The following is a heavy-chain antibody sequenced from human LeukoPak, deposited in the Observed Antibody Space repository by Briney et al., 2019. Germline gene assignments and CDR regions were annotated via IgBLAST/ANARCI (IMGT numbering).Heavy chain of an antibody. J-gene: IGHJ6*03. Sequence: ASVKVSCKDSGYTFTSYDINWVRQATGQGREWMGWMYPNSVITGYAQTLQGRVTMTRNTSISTAYMELSSLRSEDTAVYYCARGGQLRYFDWLLYSDFYYYYMDVWGKGTTVTISS. CDR2: MYPNSVIT. D-gene: IGHD3-9*01. V-gene: IGHV1-8*01. CDR3: ARGGQLRYFDWLLYSDFYYYYMDV. CDR1: GYTFTSYD.